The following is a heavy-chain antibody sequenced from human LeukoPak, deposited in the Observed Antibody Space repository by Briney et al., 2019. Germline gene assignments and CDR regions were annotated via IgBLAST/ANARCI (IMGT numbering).Heavy chain of an antibody. Sequence: PGGSLRLSCAASGFTFSSYGMHWVRQAPGKGPEWVAFIRNDGSNKYYADSVKGRFTISRDNSKNTLYLQMNSLRAEDTAVYYCAKDSRGYNLYYYYYMDVWGRGTTVTVSS. D-gene: IGHD5-24*01. CDR3: AKDSRGYNLYYYYYMDV. V-gene: IGHV3-30*02. CDR2: IRNDGSNK. J-gene: IGHJ6*03. CDR1: GFTFSSYG.